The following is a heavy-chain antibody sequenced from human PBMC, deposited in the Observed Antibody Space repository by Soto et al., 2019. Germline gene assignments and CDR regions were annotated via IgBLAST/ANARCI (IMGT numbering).Heavy chain of an antibody. CDR2: IYPGDSDT. V-gene: IGHV5-51*01. Sequence: GESLKISCKGSGYSFTAYWIGWVRQMPGKGLEWMGIIYPGDSDTRYSPSFQGQVTISADKSISTAYLQWSSLKASDTAMFYCARGGYSGNSKDPFYIWGPGTMVTVSS. CDR1: GYSFTAYW. J-gene: IGHJ3*02. CDR3: ARGGYSGNSKDPFYI. D-gene: IGHD6-25*01.